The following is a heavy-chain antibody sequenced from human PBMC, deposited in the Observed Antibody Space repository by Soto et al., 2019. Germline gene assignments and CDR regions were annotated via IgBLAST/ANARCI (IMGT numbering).Heavy chain of an antibody. J-gene: IGHJ5*02. D-gene: IGHD3-3*01. CDR2: ANDSGIR. CDR1: GGSFSGYF. V-gene: IGHV4-34*01. CDR3: ARGLAPTIFGTVPTPNGFDP. Sequence: PSDTLSLTCAVYGGSFSGYFWSWLSQPPGKGLDWVGEANDSGIRNYNPSLRGRLTISLDTSKNQFSLRLSSVTSADTAVYYCARGLAPTIFGTVPTPNGFDPCGQGTLVT.